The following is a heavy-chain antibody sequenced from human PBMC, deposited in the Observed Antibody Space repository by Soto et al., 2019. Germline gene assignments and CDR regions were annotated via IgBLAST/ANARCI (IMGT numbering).Heavy chain of an antibody. J-gene: IGHJ5*02. V-gene: IGHV3-74*01. Sequence: EVQLVESGGGLVQPGGSLRLSCAASGFTFSTYWMHWIRQVPGKGLEWVSRINSDASHTYYADSVKGRFTTTRDNAKNTLHLEMNSMRAEDKAVYHCVRDGHCITTSYYGNWFDPWGQGTLVTVSS. CDR3: VRDGHCITTSYYGNWFDP. CDR2: INSDASHT. CDR1: GFTFSTYW. D-gene: IGHD1-26*01.